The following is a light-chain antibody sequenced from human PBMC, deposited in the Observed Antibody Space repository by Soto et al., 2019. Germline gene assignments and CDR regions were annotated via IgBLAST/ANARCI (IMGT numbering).Light chain of an antibody. Sequence: EIVLTQSPGTLSLSPGERATLSCRASQSVSSSYLAWYQQKPGQAPRLLIYGASSRATGIPDRFSGSGSGTDFTLTISRLEPEDFAVCYCQQYGSSFGGGTKVDIK. J-gene: IGKJ4*01. CDR2: GAS. CDR1: QSVSSSY. V-gene: IGKV3-20*01. CDR3: QQYGSS.